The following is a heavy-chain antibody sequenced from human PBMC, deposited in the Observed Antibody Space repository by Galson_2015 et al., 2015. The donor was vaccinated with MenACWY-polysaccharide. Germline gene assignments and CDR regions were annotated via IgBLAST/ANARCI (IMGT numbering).Heavy chain of an antibody. D-gene: IGHD2-15*01. Sequence: SLRLSCAASGFTFSSYWMHWVRQAPGKGLVWVSRTNGDGGATDYADSVKDRFTISRDNAKNTLYLQMNSLRAEDTAVYYCARAGAKYCRGGNCFFNWFDPWGQGTLVTVSS. CDR2: TNGDGGAT. V-gene: IGHV3-74*01. J-gene: IGHJ5*02. CDR3: ARAGAKYCRGGNCFFNWFDP. CDR1: GFTFSSYW.